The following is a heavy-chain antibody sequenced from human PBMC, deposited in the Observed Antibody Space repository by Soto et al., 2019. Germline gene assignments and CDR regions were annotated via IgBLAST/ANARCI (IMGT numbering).Heavy chain of an antibody. D-gene: IGHD2-2*01. J-gene: IGHJ6*03. CDR1: GGSISSSSYY. Sequence: SETLSLTCTVSGGSISSSSYYWGWIRQPPGKGLEWIGSIYYSGSTYYNPSLKSRVTISVDTSKNQFSLKLSSVTAAGTAVYYCARRRYCSSTSCYAQQPYYYYYYYMDVWGKGTTVTVSS. CDR3: ARRRYCSSTSCYAQQPYYYYYYYMDV. V-gene: IGHV4-39*01. CDR2: IYYSGST.